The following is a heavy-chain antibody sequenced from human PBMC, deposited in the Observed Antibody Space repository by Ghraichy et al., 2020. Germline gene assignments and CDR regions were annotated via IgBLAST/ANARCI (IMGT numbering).Heavy chain of an antibody. CDR1: GFTFSSYA. V-gene: IGHV3-23*01. J-gene: IGHJ4*02. D-gene: IGHD2-15*01. Sequence: GESLNISCAASGFTFSSYAMSWVRQAPGKGLEWVSAISGSGGSTYYADSVKGRFTISRDNSKNTLYLQMNSLRAEDTAVYYCAKGKVVAKGWRYFDYWGQGTLVTVSS. CDR3: AKGKVVAKGWRYFDY. CDR2: ISGSGGST.